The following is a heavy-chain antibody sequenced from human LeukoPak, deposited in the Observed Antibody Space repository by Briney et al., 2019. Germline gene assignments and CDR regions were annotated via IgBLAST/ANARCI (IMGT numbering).Heavy chain of an antibody. CDR3: ARELSGTVYFDY. CDR1: GGSISSGSYY. CDR2: TYTNGST. J-gene: IGHJ4*02. Sequence: SETLSLTCTVSGGSISSGSYYWSWIRQPAGKGLEWIGRTYTNGSTNYNPSLKSRVTISVDTSKNHFSLKLNSVTAADTAVYYCARELSGTVYFDYWGQGTLVTVSS. V-gene: IGHV4-61*02. D-gene: IGHD1-26*01.